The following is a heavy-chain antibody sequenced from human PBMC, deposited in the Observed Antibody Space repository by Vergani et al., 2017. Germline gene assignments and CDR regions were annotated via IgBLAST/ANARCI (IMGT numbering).Heavy chain of an antibody. CDR1: GYSISSGYY. D-gene: IGHD3-10*01. J-gene: IGHJ5*02. CDR2: IYHSGST. CDR3: ARQKGSGSQHTPGGFDP. Sequence: QVQLQESGPGLVKPSETLSLTCAVSGYSISSGYYWGWIRQPPGKGLEWIGSIYHSGSTYYNPSLKSRVTISVDTSKNQFSLKLSSVTAADTAVYYCARQKGSGSQHTPGGFDPWGQGTLVTVSS. V-gene: IGHV4-38-2*01.